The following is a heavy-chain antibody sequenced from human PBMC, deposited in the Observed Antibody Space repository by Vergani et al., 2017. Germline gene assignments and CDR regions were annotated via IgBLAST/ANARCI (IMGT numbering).Heavy chain of an antibody. Sequence: QVQLQESGPGLVKPSGTLSLTCAVSGGSISSSNWWSWVRQPPGKGREWIGEFYHSGSTNYNPSLKSRVTISVDKSNNQFSLKLSSVTAADTAVYYCATDCSGGSXYGSWGQGTLVTVSS. J-gene: IGHJ4*02. CDR3: ATDCSGGSXYGS. CDR1: GGSISSSNW. CDR2: FYHSGST. D-gene: IGHD2-15*01. V-gene: IGHV4-4*02.